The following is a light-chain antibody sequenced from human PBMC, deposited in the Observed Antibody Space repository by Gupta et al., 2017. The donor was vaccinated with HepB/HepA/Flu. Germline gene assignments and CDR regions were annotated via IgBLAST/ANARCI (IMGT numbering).Light chain of an antibody. V-gene: IGLV2-14*03. CDR1: SNDIGGYDS. CDR2: DVN. CDR3: SSVANTYNLVL. Sequence: QSALTQPASVSGSPGPSLTISCTGSSNDIGGYDSVSWYQQDPGQAPKLLIYDVNNRPSGVANRFSGSKSGNTAALTITGLQAEDEADYYCSSVANTYNLVLFGGGTKLTVL. J-gene: IGLJ2*01.